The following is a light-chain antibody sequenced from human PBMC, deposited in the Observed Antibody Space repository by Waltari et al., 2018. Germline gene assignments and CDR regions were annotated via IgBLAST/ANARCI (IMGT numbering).Light chain of an antibody. CDR1: DSAFGDDVS. CDR3: CSHTGIDTWV. CDR2: EVS. Sequence: QAALTQPASVSGSLGQSNTIPCTGSDSAFGDDVSGSWYQQFPGAAPRLIIYEVSNRPSRISSRFYASKSANTASLTISGLQPDDEADYFCCSHTGIDTWVFGGGTTLTVL. V-gene: IGLV2-14*01. J-gene: IGLJ3*02.